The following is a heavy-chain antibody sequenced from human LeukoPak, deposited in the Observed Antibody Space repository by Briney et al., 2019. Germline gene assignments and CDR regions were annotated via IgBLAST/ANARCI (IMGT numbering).Heavy chain of an antibody. V-gene: IGHV3-23*01. CDR1: GFTFSSYA. CDR2: ISGSGGST. D-gene: IGHD2-15*01. CDR3: ARETDRALGAFDI. J-gene: IGHJ3*02. Sequence: GGSLRLSCAASGFTFSSYAMSWVRQAPGKGLEWVSAISGSGGSTYYADSVKGRFTISGDNSKNTLYLQMNSLRAEDTAVYYCARETDRALGAFDIWGQGTMVTVSS.